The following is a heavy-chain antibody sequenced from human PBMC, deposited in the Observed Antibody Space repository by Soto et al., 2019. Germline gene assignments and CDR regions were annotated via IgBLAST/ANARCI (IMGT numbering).Heavy chain of an antibody. CDR3: APRATMKIFGLIIDNGIWFDP. V-gene: IGHV2-5*02. Sequence: QINLIESGPTLVKPTQTLTLTCTFSGFSLSTSGAAVGWVRQPPGRALEWLALIYWDGDKRYNASLGNRLTITKDTSMNQVVLTLTNVEPADTATYYCAPRATMKIFGLIIDNGIWFDPWGQGTRVIVSS. CDR2: IYWDGDK. J-gene: IGHJ5*02. D-gene: IGHD3-3*01. CDR1: GFSLSTSGAA.